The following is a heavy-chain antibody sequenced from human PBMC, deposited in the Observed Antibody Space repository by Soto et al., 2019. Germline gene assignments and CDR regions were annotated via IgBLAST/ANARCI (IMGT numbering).Heavy chain of an antibody. D-gene: IGHD6-19*01. CDR1: GFTFGASA. Sequence: GGSLRLSCAASGFTFGASALQWVRQASGKGLEWVARINSDGSTTTYADSVKGRFTISRANARNTLYLQMDSLRAGDTALYYCARGYSSGPDYWGQGTLVTVSS. CDR3: ARGYSSGPDY. CDR2: INSDGSTT. V-gene: IGHV3-74*01. J-gene: IGHJ4*02.